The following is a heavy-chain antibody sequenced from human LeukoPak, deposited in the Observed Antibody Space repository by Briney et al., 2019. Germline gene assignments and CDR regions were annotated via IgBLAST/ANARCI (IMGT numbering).Heavy chain of an antibody. CDR2: VWYDGSKT. D-gene: IGHD3-22*01. V-gene: IGHV3-33*01. CDR3: ARGVDYYDSGGTIYY. CDR1: GFTFSSYA. J-gene: IGHJ4*02. Sequence: GGSLRLSCAASGFTFSSYAVHWVRQAPGKGLEWVAVVWYDGSKTYSADSVKGRITISRDDSKNTLYLQMNSLRAEDTAVYYCARGVDYYDSGGTIYYWGQGTLVTVSS.